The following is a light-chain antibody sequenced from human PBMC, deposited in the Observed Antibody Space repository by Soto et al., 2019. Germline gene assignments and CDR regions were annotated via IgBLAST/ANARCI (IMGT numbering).Light chain of an antibody. CDR2: AAS. CDR3: LQDDNYPLA. V-gene: IGKV1-6*01. J-gene: IGKJ4*01. Sequence: AIQMTQSPSSLSASVGDRVTITCRASQGIRHYLGWYQQKPGKAPKLLIYAASSLQSGVPSRFSGSGSDTDFTLTISSLQPEDFATYYCLQDDNYPLAFGGGTKVEIK. CDR1: QGIRHY.